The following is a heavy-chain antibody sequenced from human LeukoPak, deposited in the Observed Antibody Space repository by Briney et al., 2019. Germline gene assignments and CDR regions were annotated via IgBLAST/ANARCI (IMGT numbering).Heavy chain of an antibody. CDR3: AKFNDYYGSGSTNYFDY. Sequence: TGGSLRLSCAASGFTFSSYAMSWVRQAPGKGLEWVSAISGSGGSTYYADSVKGRFTIPRDNSKNTLYLQMNSLRAEDTAVYYCAKFNDYYGSGSTNYFDYWGQGTLVTVSS. CDR1: GFTFSSYA. D-gene: IGHD3-10*01. V-gene: IGHV3-23*01. J-gene: IGHJ4*02. CDR2: ISGSGGST.